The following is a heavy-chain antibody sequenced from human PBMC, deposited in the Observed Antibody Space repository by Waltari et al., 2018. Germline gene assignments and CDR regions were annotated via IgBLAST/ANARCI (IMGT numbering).Heavy chain of an antibody. V-gene: IGHV4-59*01. CDR1: GGSISSYY. D-gene: IGHD6-19*01. J-gene: IGHJ4*02. Sequence: QVQLQESGPGLVKPSETLSLTCTVSGGSISSYYWSWIRQPPGKGLEWIGYIYYSGSTNYNPSLKSRVTISVDTSKNQFSLKLSSVTAADTAVYYCARARSSGWNDYWGQGTLVTVSS. CDR2: IYYSGST. CDR3: ARARSSGWNDY.